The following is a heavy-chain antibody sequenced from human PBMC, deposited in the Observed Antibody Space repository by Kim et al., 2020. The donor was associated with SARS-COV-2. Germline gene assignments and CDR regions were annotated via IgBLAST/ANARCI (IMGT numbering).Heavy chain of an antibody. CDR3: AKERGPIAAAATGGFDY. D-gene: IGHD6-13*01. CDR2: ISYDGSNK. Sequence: GGSLRLSCAASGFTFSSYGMHWVRQDPGKGLEWVAVISYDGSNKYYADSVKGRFTISRDNSKNTLYLQMNSLRAEDTAVYYCAKERGPIAAAATGGFDYWGQGTLVTVSS. J-gene: IGHJ4*02. V-gene: IGHV3-30*18. CDR1: GFTFSSYG.